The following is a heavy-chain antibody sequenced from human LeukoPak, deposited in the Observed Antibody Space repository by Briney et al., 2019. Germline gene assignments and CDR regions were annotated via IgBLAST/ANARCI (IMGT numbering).Heavy chain of an antibody. Sequence: ASVKVSCKASGYTFTSYGISWVRQAPGQELEWMGWISAYNGNTNYAQKLQGRVTMTTDTSTSTAYMELRSLRSDDTAVYYCARVPFYDILTAGDAFDIWGQGTMVTVSS. CDR3: ARVPFYDILTAGDAFDI. V-gene: IGHV1-18*01. D-gene: IGHD3-9*01. CDR1: GYTFTSYG. CDR2: ISAYNGNT. J-gene: IGHJ3*02.